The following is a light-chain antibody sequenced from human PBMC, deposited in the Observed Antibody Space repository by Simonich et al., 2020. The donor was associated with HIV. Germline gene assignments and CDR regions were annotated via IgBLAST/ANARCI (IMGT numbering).Light chain of an antibody. CDR2: WAS. CDR1: QSVLYSSNNKNY. V-gene: IGKV4-1*01. Sequence: DIVMTQSPDSLAVSLGERATINCKSRQSVLYSSNNKNYLAWYQEKPDQPPKLLIYWASTRESGVPDRFSGSGSGTDFTLTISSLQAEDVAVYYCQQYHSTPNTFGQGTKLELK. J-gene: IGKJ2*01. CDR3: QQYHSTPNT.